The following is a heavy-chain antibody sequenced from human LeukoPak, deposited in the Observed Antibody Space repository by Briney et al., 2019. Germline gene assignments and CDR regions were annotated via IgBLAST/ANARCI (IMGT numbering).Heavy chain of an antibody. CDR1: GFTFSSYW. D-gene: IGHD3-10*01. J-gene: IGHJ4*02. V-gene: IGHV3-7*03. CDR3: ARHSMVRGAIPYYFDY. Sequence: GSLRLSCAASGFTFSSYWMSWVRQAPGKGLEWVANIKQDGSEKYYVDSVKGRFTISRDNAKNSLYLQMNSLRAEDTALYHCARHSMVRGAIPYYFDYWGQGTLVTVSS. CDR2: IKQDGSEK.